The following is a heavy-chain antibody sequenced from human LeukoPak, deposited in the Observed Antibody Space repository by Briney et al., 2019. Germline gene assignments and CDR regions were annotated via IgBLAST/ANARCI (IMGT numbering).Heavy chain of an antibody. J-gene: IGHJ4*02. CDR1: GGSISSGGYY. D-gene: IGHD2-2*01. CDR2: IYYSGST. V-gene: IGHV4-31*03. Sequence: SQTLSLTCTVSGGSISSGGYYWSWIRQHPGKGLEWSGYIYYSGSTYYNPSLKSRVTISVDTSKNQFSLKLSSVTAADTAVYYCARFLRSCSSTSCYARVFDYWGQGTLVTVSS. CDR3: ARFLRSCSSTSCYARVFDY.